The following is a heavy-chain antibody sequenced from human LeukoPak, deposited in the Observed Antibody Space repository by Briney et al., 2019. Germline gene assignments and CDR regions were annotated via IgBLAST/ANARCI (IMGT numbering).Heavy chain of an antibody. V-gene: IGHV4-61*02. Sequence: PAETLSLTCTVSGGSISSGSYYWSWIRQPAGKGLEWIGRIYTSGSTNYNPSLKSRVTISVDTSKNQFSLKLSSVTAAATAVYYCARGVTILGVVGNWFDPWGQGTLVTVSS. CDR1: GGSISSGSYY. CDR3: ARGVTILGVVGNWFDP. CDR2: IYTSGST. J-gene: IGHJ5*02. D-gene: IGHD3-3*01.